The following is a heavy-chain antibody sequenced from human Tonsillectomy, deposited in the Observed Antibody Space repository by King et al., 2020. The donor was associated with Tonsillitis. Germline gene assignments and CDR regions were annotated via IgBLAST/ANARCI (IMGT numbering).Heavy chain of an antibody. CDR2: ISYDGSNK. D-gene: IGHD3-16*01. CDR1: GFTFSAYG. Sequence: VQLVESGGGVVQPKRSLRLSCAASGFTFSAYGMHWVRQAPGKGLEWVAIISYDGSNKYYADSVKGRFTISRDNSKNTLYLQMNSLRAEDTAVYYCAKWGGRSPYGMAVWGQGTTVTVSS. J-gene: IGHJ6*02. V-gene: IGHV3-30*18. CDR3: AKWGGRSPYGMAV.